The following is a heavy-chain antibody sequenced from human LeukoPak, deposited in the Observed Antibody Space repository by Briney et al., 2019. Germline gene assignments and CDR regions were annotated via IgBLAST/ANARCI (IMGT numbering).Heavy chain of an antibody. CDR1: GFTFSSYA. Sequence: PGGSLRLSCAASGFTFSSYAMHWVRQVPGKGLEWVAVISYDGSNKYYADSVKGRFTISRDNSKNTLYLQMNSLRAEDTAVYYCAREPPRLVVVIRPEDYWGQGTLVTVSS. J-gene: IGHJ4*02. CDR3: AREPPRLVVVIRPEDY. CDR2: ISYDGSNK. D-gene: IGHD3-22*01. V-gene: IGHV3-30-3*01.